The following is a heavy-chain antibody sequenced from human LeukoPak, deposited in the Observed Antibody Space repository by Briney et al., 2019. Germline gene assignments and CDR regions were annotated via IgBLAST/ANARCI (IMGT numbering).Heavy chain of an antibody. J-gene: IGHJ4*02. V-gene: IGHV1-2*02. CDR3: ARVIAVAGTGGQDY. Sequence: ASVKVSCKASGYTFTGYYMHWVRQAPGQGLGWMGWINPNSGGTNYAQKFQGRVTMTRDTSISTAYMELSRLRSDDTAVYYCARVIAVAGTGGQDYWGQGTLVTVSS. D-gene: IGHD6-19*01. CDR1: GYTFTGYY. CDR2: INPNSGGT.